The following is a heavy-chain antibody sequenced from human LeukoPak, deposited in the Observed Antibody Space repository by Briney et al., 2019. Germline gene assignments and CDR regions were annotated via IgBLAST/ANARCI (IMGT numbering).Heavy chain of an antibody. CDR2: IYYSGST. CDR3: ASPHYGDYVPGSDY. D-gene: IGHD4-17*01. Sequence: SETLSLTCTVSGGSISSSSYYWGWIRQPPGKGLEWIGSIYYSGSTYYNPSLKSRVTISVNTSKNQFSLKLSSVTAADTAVYYCASPHYGDYVPGSDYWGQGALVTVSS. CDR1: GGSISSSSYY. J-gene: IGHJ4*02. V-gene: IGHV4-39*07.